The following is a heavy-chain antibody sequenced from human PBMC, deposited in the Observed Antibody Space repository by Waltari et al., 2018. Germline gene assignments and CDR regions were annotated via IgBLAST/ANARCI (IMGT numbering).Heavy chain of an antibody. CDR2: SSSGAKTT. CDR3: ARDRPPPYSTGWYVLFH. V-gene: IGHV3-48*03. D-gene: IGHD6-19*01. CDR1: GVNTGHYD. Sequence: VESGGGVVQPDGSLRLYCAESGVNTGHYDITWVRRAPGKGLEGIAYSSSGAKTTTYEASVQGRFKISRDNVNNATYLQMNSLRVEDTAIYYCARDRPPPYSTGWYVLFHWGQGSQVTVSA. J-gene: IGHJ4*02.